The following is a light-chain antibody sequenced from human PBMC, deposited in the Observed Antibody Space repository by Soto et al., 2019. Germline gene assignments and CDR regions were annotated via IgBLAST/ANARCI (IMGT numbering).Light chain of an antibody. V-gene: IGKV1-12*01. J-gene: IGKJ1*01. CDR3: QQGSTFPT. CDR2: SVS. Sequence: DIQMTQSPSFVSASVGDRVSITSRASQGIGSWLAWYQQKPGTAPKLLIYSVSSLQSGVPSRFSGSGSGTDFTLTISSLQPEDFATYYCQQGSTFPTFGQGTKVDIK. CDR1: QGIGSW.